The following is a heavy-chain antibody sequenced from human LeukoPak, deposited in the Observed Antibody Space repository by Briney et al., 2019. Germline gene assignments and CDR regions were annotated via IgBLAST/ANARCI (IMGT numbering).Heavy chain of an antibody. Sequence: GASVKVSCKASGYTFTSYGISWVRQAPGQGLEWMGWISAYNGNTNYAQKLQGRVTMTTDTSTSTAYMELRSLRSDDTAVYYCARDTGVVVRGVPLDYWGQGTLVTVSS. CDR1: GYTFTSYG. D-gene: IGHD3-10*01. CDR3: ARDTGVVVRGVPLDY. V-gene: IGHV1-18*01. J-gene: IGHJ4*02. CDR2: ISAYNGNT.